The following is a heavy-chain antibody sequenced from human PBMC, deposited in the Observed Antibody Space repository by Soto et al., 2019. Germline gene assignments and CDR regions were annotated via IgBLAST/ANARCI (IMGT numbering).Heavy chain of an antibody. J-gene: IGHJ6*02. V-gene: IGHV1-69*13. CDR3: ARAPRYCSSTSCYTPIYYYGMDV. D-gene: IGHD2-2*02. Sequence: SVKVSCKASGGTFSSYAISWVRQAPGQGLEWMGGIIPIFGTANYAQKFQGRVTITADESTSTAYMELSSLRSEDTAVYYCARAPRYCSSTSCYTPIYYYGMDVWGQGTTVTVSS. CDR1: GGTFSSYA. CDR2: IIPIFGTA.